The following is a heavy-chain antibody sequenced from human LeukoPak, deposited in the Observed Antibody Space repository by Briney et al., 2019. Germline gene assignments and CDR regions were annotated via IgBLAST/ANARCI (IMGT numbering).Heavy chain of an antibody. CDR2: MSGSGYYT. CDR3: AKMGGQRLYDYCMDV. J-gene: IGHJ6*03. CDR1: GFAFSNFA. Sequence: GGSLRLSCAASGFAFSNFAMSWVRQAPGTGLEWVSAMSGSGYYTYYVDSVKGRFTISRDNSKNTLYLHMNSLRADDAAEYYCAKMGGQRLYDYCMDVWGRGTTVTVSS. V-gene: IGHV3-23*01. D-gene: IGHD3-16*01.